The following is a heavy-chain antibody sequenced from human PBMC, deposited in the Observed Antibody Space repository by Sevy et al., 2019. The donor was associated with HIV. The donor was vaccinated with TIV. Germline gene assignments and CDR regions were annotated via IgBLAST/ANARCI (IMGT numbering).Heavy chain of an antibody. J-gene: IGHJ4*02. CDR2: IKQDGSEK. Sequence: GGSLRLSCAASGFTFSSYWMSWVRQAPGKGLEWVANIKQDGSEKYYVDSVKGRFTISRDNAKNSRYLQMNSLIAEDTAVDYCAGEGYGSGYYFDYWGQGTLVTVS. CDR3: AGEGYGSGYYFDY. CDR1: GFTFSSYW. D-gene: IGHD3-10*01. V-gene: IGHV3-7*01.